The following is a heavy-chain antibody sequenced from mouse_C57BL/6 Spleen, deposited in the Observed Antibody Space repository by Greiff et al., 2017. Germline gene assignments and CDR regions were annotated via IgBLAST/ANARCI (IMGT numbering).Heavy chain of an antibody. CDR1: GYTFTSYW. D-gene: IGHD5-5*01. V-gene: IGHV1-64*01. CDR2: IHPNSGST. Sequence: QVQLKQPGAELVKPGASVKLSCKASGYTFTSYWMHWVKQRPGQGLEWIGMIHPNSGSTNYNEKFKSKATLTVDKSSSTAYMQLSSLTSEDSAVYYCARGDYPDSYFDVWGTGTTVTVSS. CDR3: ARGDYPDSYFDV. J-gene: IGHJ1*03.